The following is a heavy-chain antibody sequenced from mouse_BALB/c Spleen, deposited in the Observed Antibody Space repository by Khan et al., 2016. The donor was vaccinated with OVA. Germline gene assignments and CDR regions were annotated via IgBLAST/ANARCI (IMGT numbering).Heavy chain of an antibody. V-gene: IGHV9-2-1*01. D-gene: IGHD2-14*01. CDR2: INTETGEP. J-gene: IGHJ2*01. CDR1: GYTFTDYS. Sequence: LVESGPELKKPGETVKISCKASGYTFTDYSMHWVKQAPGKGLKWMGWINTETGEPTYADDFKGRFAFSLETSASTASLQINNLKNEDTATYFCARDRYDYFDYWGQGTTLTGSA. CDR3: ARDRYDYFDY.